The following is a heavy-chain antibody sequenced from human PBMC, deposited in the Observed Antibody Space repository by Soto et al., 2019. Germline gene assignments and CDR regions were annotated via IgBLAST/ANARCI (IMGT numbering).Heavy chain of an antibody. CDR3: ARDLGARGVVVPAASPGEIPRASGNYYMDF. J-gene: IGHJ6*03. D-gene: IGHD2-2*01. V-gene: IGHV1-18*01. Sequence: QVQLVQSGAEVKKPGASVKVSCKASGYTFTSYGISWVRQAPGQGLEWMGWISADNGNTNYAQKLQGRVTMTTDTSTRTAYMELRSLRSDDTAVYYCARDLGARGVVVPAASPGEIPRASGNYYMDFWGKGTTVTVSS. CDR1: GYTFTSYG. CDR2: ISADNGNT.